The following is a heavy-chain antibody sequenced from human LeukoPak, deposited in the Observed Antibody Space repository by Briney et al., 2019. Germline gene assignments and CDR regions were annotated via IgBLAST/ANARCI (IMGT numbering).Heavy chain of an antibody. Sequence: GGSLRLSCSASGFTFSTYPMHWVRQAPGKGLEYVSAIGTNGGSSYYADSVKGRFTISRDNSKNTLYLQMSSLRVEDTAVYYCARERSGYDHQYWGQGTLVTVSS. J-gene: IGHJ4*02. V-gene: IGHV3-64D*06. CDR2: IGTNGGSS. CDR1: GFTFSTYP. CDR3: ARERSGYDHQY. D-gene: IGHD5-12*01.